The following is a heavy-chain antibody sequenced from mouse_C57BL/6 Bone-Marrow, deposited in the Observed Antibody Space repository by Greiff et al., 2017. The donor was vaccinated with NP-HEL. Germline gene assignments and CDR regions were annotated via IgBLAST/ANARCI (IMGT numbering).Heavy chain of an antibody. CDR3: VLAYYSNSFAY. CDR1: GFNIKNTY. D-gene: IGHD2-5*01. V-gene: IGHV14-3*01. CDR2: IDPANGNT. J-gene: IGHJ3*01. Sequence: EVKLLESVAELVRPGASVKLSCTASGFNIKNTYMHWVKQRPEQGLEWIGRIDPANGNTKYAPKFQGKATITADTPSTTAYLQLSSLPSEDTAIYYCVLAYYSNSFAYWGQGTLVTVSA.